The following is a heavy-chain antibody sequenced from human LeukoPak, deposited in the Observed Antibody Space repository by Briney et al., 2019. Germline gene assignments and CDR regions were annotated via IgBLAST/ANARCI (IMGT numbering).Heavy chain of an antibody. CDR3: ARAVTTRFCSDY. Sequence: GGSLRLSCAASGFTFSSYAMHWVRQAPGKGLEWVAVISYDGSNKYYADSVKGRFTISRDNSKNTLYLRMNSLRAEDTAVYYCARAVTTRFCSDYWGQGTLVTVSS. CDR2: ISYDGSNK. D-gene: IGHD4-17*01. V-gene: IGHV3-30-3*01. J-gene: IGHJ4*02. CDR1: GFTFSSYA.